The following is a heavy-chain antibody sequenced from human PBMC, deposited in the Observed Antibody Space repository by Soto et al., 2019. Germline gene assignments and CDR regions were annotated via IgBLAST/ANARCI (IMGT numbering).Heavy chain of an antibody. CDR3: AKDLAVAGTSVGY. CDR1: GFTFSSYG. Sequence: QVQLVESGGGVVQPGRSLRLSCAASGFTFSSYGMHWVRQAPGKGLEWVAVISYDGSNKYYADSVKGRFTISRVNSKNTLYLQMNSLRAEDTAVYYCAKDLAVAGTSVGYWGQGTLVTVSS. V-gene: IGHV3-30*18. D-gene: IGHD6-19*01. J-gene: IGHJ4*02. CDR2: ISYDGSNK.